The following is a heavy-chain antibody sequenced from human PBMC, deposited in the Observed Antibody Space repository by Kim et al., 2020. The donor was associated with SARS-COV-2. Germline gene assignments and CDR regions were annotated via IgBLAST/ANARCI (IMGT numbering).Heavy chain of an antibody. V-gene: IGHV3-23*01. CDR2: ISGSGGST. J-gene: IGHJ4*02. D-gene: IGHD3-3*01. Sequence: GGSLRLSCAASGFTFSSYAMSWVRQAPGKGLEWVSAISGSGGSTYYADSVKGRFTISRDNSKNTLYLQMNSLRAEDTAVYYCAKYPAGYDFWSGYWDYYFDYWGQGTLVTVSS. CDR3: AKYPAGYDFWSGYWDYYFDY. CDR1: GFTFSSYA.